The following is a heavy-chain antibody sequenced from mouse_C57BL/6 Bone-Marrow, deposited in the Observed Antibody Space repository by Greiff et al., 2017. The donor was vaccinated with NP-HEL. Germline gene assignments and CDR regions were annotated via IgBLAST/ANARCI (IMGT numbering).Heavy chain of an antibody. CDR2: IHPNSGST. CDR3: AREGHYYGSSYDFDY. D-gene: IGHD1-1*01. Sequence: QVQLQQSGAELVKPGASVKLSCKASGYTFTSYWMHWVKQRPGQGLEWIGMIHPNSGSTNYNEKFKSKATLTVDKSSSTAYMQLSSLTSEDSAVYYCAREGHYYGSSYDFDYWGQGTTLTVSS. CDR1: GYTFTSYW. J-gene: IGHJ2*01. V-gene: IGHV1-64*01.